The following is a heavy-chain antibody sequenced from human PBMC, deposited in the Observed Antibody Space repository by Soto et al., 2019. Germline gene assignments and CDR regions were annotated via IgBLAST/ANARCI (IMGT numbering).Heavy chain of an antibody. CDR3: ARVFGVVSDPINYYYYGMDV. D-gene: IGHD3-3*01. J-gene: IGHJ6*02. Sequence: GASVKVSCKASGGTFSSYAISWVRQAPGQGLEWMGGIIPIFGTANYAQKFQGRVTITADESTSTAYMELSSLRSEDTAVYYCARVFGVVSDPINYYYYGMDVWGQGTTVTVSS. CDR1: GGTFSSYA. CDR2: IIPIFGTA. V-gene: IGHV1-69*13.